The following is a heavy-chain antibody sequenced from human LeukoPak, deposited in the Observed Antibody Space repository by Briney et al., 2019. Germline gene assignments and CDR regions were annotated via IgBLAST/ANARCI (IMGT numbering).Heavy chain of an antibody. CDR2: ISYDGSNK. Sequence: GGSLRLSCAASGFTFSSYGMHWVRQAPGKGLEWVAFISYDGSNKYYADSVKGRFTISRDNSKNTLYLQMNSLRAEDTAVYYCARDQTIAAAGTFDYWGQGTLVTVSS. V-gene: IGHV3-30*03. CDR3: ARDQTIAAAGTFDY. CDR1: GFTFSSYG. D-gene: IGHD6-13*01. J-gene: IGHJ4*02.